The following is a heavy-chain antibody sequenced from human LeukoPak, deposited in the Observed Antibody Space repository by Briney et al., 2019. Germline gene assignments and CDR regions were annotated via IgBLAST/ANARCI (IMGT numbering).Heavy chain of an antibody. CDR1: GGSISSHY. D-gene: IGHD3-10*01. V-gene: IGHV4-59*11. J-gene: IGHJ5*02. Sequence: SETLSLTCTVSGGSISSHYWSWIRQPPGKGLEWIGYIYHSGSTNYNPSLKSRVTISVDTSKNQFSLKLSSVTAADTAVYYCARGASVTMVRGVIDNWFDPWGQGTLVTVSS. CDR2: IYHSGST. CDR3: ARGASVTMVRGVIDNWFDP.